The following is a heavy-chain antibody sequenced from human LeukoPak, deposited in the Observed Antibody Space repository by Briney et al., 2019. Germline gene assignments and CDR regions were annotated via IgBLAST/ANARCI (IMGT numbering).Heavy chain of an antibody. CDR2: ISSSGSTI. Sequence: GGSLRLSCAASGFTFSSYEMNWVRQAPGKGLEWVSYISSSGSTIYYADSVKGRFTISRDNSKNTLYLQMNSLRAEDTAVYYCAGIRSADAFDIWGQGTMVTVSS. CDR3: AGIRSADAFDI. J-gene: IGHJ3*02. CDR1: GFTFSSYE. V-gene: IGHV3-48*03.